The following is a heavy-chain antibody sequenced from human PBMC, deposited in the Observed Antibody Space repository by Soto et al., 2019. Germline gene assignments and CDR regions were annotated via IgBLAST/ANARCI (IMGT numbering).Heavy chain of an antibody. CDR3: ARETAEGIAARLFDY. CDR1: GGSISSGDHY. J-gene: IGHJ4*02. Sequence: QVQLQESGPGLVKPSQTLSLTCTVSGGSISSGDHYWSWIRQPPGKGLEWIGYIYYSGTTYYNPSLKSRLTISTDTSKNQLSLKLTSVSAADTAVYYCARETAEGIAARLFDYWGQGTLVTVSS. CDR2: IYYSGTT. D-gene: IGHD6-6*01. V-gene: IGHV4-30-4*01.